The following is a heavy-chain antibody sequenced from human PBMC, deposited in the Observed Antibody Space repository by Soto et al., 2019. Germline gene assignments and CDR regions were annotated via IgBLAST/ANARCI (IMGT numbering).Heavy chain of an antibody. CDR2: ISGSGGST. D-gene: IGHD6-19*01. CDR3: ASRSSGWYFDY. CDR1: GFTFSSYA. V-gene: IGHV3-23*01. Sequence: EVQLLESGGGLVQPGGSLRLSCAASGFTFSSYAMNWVRQAPGKGLEWVSVISGSGGSTYYADSVKGRFTISRDNSENTLDLQMNSLRAEDTAVYYCASRSSGWYFDYWGQGTLVTVSS. J-gene: IGHJ4*02.